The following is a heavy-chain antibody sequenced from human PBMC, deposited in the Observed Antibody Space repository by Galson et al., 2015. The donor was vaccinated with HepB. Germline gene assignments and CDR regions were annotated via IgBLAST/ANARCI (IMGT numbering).Heavy chain of an antibody. D-gene: IGHD3-10*01. V-gene: IGHV4-59*01. Sequence: SETLSLTCTVSGGSISSFYWSWIRQPPGKGLEWIGYVSYSGSTNYNPSLNSRVTISVDTSKNQFSLKLSSVTAADTAVYYCARERYGSGSYSHDYFDYWGQGTLVTVSS. CDR3: ARERYGSGSYSHDYFDY. CDR1: GGSISSFY. J-gene: IGHJ4*01. CDR2: VSYSGST.